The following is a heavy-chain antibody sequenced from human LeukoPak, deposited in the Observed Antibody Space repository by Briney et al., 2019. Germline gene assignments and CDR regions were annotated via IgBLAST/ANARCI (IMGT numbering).Heavy chain of an antibody. V-gene: IGHV1-2*02. CDR2: INPNSGGT. D-gene: IGHD3-22*01. CDR3: ARVGYYDSSGLGAFDI. Sequence: ASVKVSCKASGYTFTGYYMHWVRQAPGQGREWMGWINPNSGGTNYAQKFQGRVTMTRDTSISTAYMELSRLRSDDTAVYYCARVGYYDSSGLGAFDIWGQGTMVTVSS. CDR1: GYTFTGYY. J-gene: IGHJ3*02.